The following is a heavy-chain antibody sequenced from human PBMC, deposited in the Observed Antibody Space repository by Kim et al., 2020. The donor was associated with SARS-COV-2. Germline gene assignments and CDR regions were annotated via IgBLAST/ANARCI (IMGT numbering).Heavy chain of an antibody. Sequence: SETLSLTCTVSGASINSYYWSWIRQPAGKGLEWIGRILTSGSTNYNPSLKSRVTMSVDTSRNQFSLRLSSVTAADTAVYYCARDNRGSGTSAIMDVWGQGTTVTVSS. CDR1: GASINSYY. D-gene: IGHD1-1*01. CDR3: ARDNRGSGTSAIMDV. V-gene: IGHV4-4*07. J-gene: IGHJ6*02. CDR2: ILTSGST.